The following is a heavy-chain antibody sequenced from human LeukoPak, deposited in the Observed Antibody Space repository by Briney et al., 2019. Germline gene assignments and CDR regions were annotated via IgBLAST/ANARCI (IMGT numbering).Heavy chain of an antibody. CDR3: ARGGIVVVPAARPPDAFDI. V-gene: IGHV1-69*05. CDR1: GGTFSSYA. J-gene: IGHJ3*02. D-gene: IGHD2-2*01. Sequence: SVKVSCKASGGTFSSYAISWVRQAPGQGLEWMGGIIPIFGTANYAQKFQGRVTITTDESTSTAYMELSSLRSEDTAVYYCARGGIVVVPAARPPDAFDIWGQGKMVTVSS. CDR2: IIPIFGTA.